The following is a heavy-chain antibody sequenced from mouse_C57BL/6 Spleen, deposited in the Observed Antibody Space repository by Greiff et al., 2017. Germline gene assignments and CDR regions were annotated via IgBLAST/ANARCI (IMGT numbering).Heavy chain of an antibody. J-gene: IGHJ2*01. CDR1: GFNIKDYY. Sequence: EVQLQQSGAELVKPGASVKLSCTASGFNIKDYYMHWVKQRTEQGLEWIGRIDPEDGDTKYAPKFQGKATITADTSTNTAYLQLSSLTSEDTAVYYCARGDYGSSYYFDYWGQGTTLTVSS. D-gene: IGHD1-1*01. CDR3: ARGDYGSSYYFDY. CDR2: IDPEDGDT. V-gene: IGHV14-2*01.